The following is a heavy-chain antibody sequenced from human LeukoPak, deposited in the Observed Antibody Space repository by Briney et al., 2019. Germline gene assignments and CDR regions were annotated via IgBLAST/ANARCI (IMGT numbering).Heavy chain of an antibody. J-gene: IGHJ4*02. V-gene: IGHV5-51*01. CDR1: GYTFTNYW. CDR3: VRLPRRTFSPYYFDS. D-gene: IGHD2/OR15-2a*01. Sequence: GESLKISCKGSGYTFTNYWIGWVRQMPGKGLEWMAIIYPGDSDTRYSPSFQGQVTISADKSISTAYLQWSSLKASDTAIYYCVRLPRRTFSPYYFDSWGQGTLVIVSS. CDR2: IYPGDSDT.